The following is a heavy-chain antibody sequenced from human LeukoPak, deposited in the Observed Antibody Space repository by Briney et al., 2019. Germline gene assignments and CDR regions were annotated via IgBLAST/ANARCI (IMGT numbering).Heavy chain of an antibody. V-gene: IGHV4-59*08. D-gene: IGHD5-12*01. CDR1: GGSIFRYH. Sequence: SETLSLTCTVSGGSIFRYHWSWIRQPPGRGLEWIGYVFSSGDTKYNPSLESRVALSVDASKNQFSLRLTSVTATDTAVYYCARGYSGYGTHFDYWGPGTLVAVSS. CDR2: VFSSGDT. CDR3: ARGYSGYGTHFDY. J-gene: IGHJ4*02.